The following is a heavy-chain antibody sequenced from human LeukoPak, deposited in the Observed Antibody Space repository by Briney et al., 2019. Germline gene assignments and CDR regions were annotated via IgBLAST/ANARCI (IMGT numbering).Heavy chain of an antibody. V-gene: IGHV5-51*01. D-gene: IGHD1-14*01. CDR2: IYPGDSNT. CDR3: ARRRTRPEAFDV. CDR1: GYSFTNYW. Sequence: GESLKISCRGSGYSFTNYWIGWVRQMPGKGLEWTGVIYPGDSNTRYSPSLQGQVTISADKSINTAYLQWSSLKASDTAMYYCARRRTRPEAFDVWGQGTMVTVSS. J-gene: IGHJ3*01.